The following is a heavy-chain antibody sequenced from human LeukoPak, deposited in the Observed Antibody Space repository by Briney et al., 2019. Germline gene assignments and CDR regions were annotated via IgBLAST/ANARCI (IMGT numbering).Heavy chain of an antibody. CDR2: ISSDGSSK. CDR3: ARDQGRIAAAGNYLSSGY. Sequence: GRSLRLSCAASGFTFTSYTMHWVRQAPGKGLEWVAVISSDGSSKYYADSVKGRFTISRDNSKNTLYLQMNSLRTEDTAVYYCARDQGRIAAAGNYLSSGYRGQGTLVTVSS. V-gene: IGHV3-30-3*01. J-gene: IGHJ4*02. CDR1: GFTFTSYT. D-gene: IGHD6-13*01.